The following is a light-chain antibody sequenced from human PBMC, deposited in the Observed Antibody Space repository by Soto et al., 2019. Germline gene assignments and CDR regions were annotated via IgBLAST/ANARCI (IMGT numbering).Light chain of an antibody. CDR1: QSVSSN. V-gene: IGKV3-15*01. CDR3: QQYNNWPPWT. J-gene: IGKJ1*01. CDR2: GAS. Sequence: EIVMTQSPATLSVSPGERATLSCRASQSVSSNLAWYQQKPGQAPRHLIYGASTRATGIPARFSGSGSGTAFTLTISSRQSEDFSVYYCQQYNNWPPWTFGQGTKVEIK.